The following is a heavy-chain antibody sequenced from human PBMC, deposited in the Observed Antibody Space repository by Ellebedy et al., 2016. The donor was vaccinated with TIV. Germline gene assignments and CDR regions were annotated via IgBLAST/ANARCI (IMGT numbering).Heavy chain of an antibody. Sequence: GESLKISCAASGFTFSSYYMNWVRQAPGKGLEWVSYISGSGGMMDHEDSVKGRFTISRDNAKNSLYLQLNSLRAEDTAVYYCSRGIAAVMYWGQGTLVTVSS. CDR3: SRGIAAVMY. V-gene: IGHV3-48*04. D-gene: IGHD6-13*01. J-gene: IGHJ4*02. CDR1: GFTFSSYY. CDR2: ISGSGGMM.